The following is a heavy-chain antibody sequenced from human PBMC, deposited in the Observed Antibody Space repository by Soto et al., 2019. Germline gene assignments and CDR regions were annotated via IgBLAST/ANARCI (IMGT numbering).Heavy chain of an antibody. V-gene: IGHV4-30-4*01. CDR2: IYYSGST. D-gene: IGHD6-13*01. CDR1: GGSISSGDYY. CDR3: ARDLYSSRIRVSSPPKPGLYGMDV. J-gene: IGHJ6*02. Sequence: KTSETLSLTCTVSGGSISSGDYYWSWIRQPPGKGLEWIGYIYYSGSTYYNPSLKSRVTISVDTSKNQFSLKLSSVTAADTAVYYCARDLYSSRIRVSSPPKPGLYGMDVWGQGTTVTVSS.